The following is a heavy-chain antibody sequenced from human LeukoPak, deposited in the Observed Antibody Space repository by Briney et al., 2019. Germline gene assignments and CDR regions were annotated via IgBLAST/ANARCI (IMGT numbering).Heavy chain of an antibody. CDR2: ISGHNGDV. V-gene: IGHV1-18*01. CDR1: GYTFSNYG. J-gene: IGHJ4*02. Sequence: ASVKVSCKASGYTFSNYGITWVRQAPGQGLEWMGTISGHNGDVNYAPKFQGRVTMTTDTSTTTAYMELRSLRFDDTAVYYCARYDSLLRGVTTSDYWGQGTLVTVSS. D-gene: IGHD3-10*01. CDR3: ARYDSLLRGVTTSDY.